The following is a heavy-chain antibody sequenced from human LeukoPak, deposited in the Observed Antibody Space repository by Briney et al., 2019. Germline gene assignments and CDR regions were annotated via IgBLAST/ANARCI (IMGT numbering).Heavy chain of an antibody. Sequence: SVKVSCKASGGTFSSYAISWVRQAPGQGLEGMGGIIPIFGTANYAQKFQGRVTITTDESTSTAYMELSSLRSEDTAVYYCARYPYSYGTYYFDYWGQGTLVTVSS. CDR2: IIPIFGTA. D-gene: IGHD5-18*01. V-gene: IGHV1-69*05. CDR1: GGTFSSYA. CDR3: ARYPYSYGTYYFDY. J-gene: IGHJ4*02.